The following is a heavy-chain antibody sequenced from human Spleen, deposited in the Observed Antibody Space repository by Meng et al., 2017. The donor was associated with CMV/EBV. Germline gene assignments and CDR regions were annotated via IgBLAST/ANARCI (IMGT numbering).Heavy chain of an antibody. CDR1: GFNFRTDT. V-gene: IGHV3-21*01. Sequence: GESLKISCAAAGFNFRTDTVNWVRQAPGKGLEWVSSISSNSNYIHYINSVKGRFTISRDNSKNTLYLQMSSLRVDDTAVYYCAKGGIAEVPSAERNYYFDYWGQGALVTVSS. CDR3: AKGGIAEVPSAERNYYFDY. CDR2: ISSNSNYI. D-gene: IGHD1-7*01. J-gene: IGHJ4*02.